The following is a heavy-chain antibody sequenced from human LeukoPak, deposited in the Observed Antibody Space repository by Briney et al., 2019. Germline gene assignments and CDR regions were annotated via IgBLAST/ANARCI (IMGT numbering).Heavy chain of an antibody. V-gene: IGHV4-38-2*02. J-gene: IGHJ1*01. CDR2: IYHSGST. CDR3: ARGRPVTYQH. D-gene: IGHD4-11*01. Sequence: PSETLSLTCTVSGYSISSAYYWGWIRQPPGQDLEWIGSIYHSGSTYYNPSLKSRVTISLDTSKNQFSLKLNSVTAADTAVYYCARGRPVTYQHWGQGTLVTVSS. CDR1: GYSISSAYY.